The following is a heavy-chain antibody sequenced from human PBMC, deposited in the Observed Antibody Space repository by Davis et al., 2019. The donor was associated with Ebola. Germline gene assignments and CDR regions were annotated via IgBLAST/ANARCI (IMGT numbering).Heavy chain of an antibody. V-gene: IGHV4-34*01. CDR1: GGSFSGYY. D-gene: IGHD2-2*02. Sequence: GSLRLSCAVYGGSFSGYYWSWIRQPPGKGLEWIGEINHSGSTNYNPSLKSRVTISVDTSKNQFSLKLSSVTAADTAVYYCATLGGIVVVPAAIRGYYGMDVWGQGTTVTVSS. J-gene: IGHJ6*02. CDR3: ATLGGIVVVPAAIRGYYGMDV. CDR2: INHSGST.